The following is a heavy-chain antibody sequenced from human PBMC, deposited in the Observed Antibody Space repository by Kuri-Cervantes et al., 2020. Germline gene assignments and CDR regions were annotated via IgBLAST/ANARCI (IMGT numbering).Heavy chain of an antibody. Sequence: SETLSLTCSVSGGSIRGGAYYWGWIRQPPGKGLEWIGSIYFSGSTYYSPSLKSRVTISIDTSKNQFSLKLSSVTAADTAVYYCARHQTGTAFDCWGQGTLVTVSS. V-gene: IGHV4-39*01. D-gene: IGHD1-7*01. CDR3: ARHQTGTAFDC. CDR2: IYFSGST. J-gene: IGHJ4*02. CDR1: GGSIRGGAYY.